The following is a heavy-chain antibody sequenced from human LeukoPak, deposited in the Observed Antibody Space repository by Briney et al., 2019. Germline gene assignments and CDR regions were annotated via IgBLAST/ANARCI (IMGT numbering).Heavy chain of an antibody. J-gene: IGHJ1*01. CDR3: AKKTYYYDSSGSYAEYFQH. Sequence: PGGSLRLSCAASGFTFSSYGMSWVRQAPGKGLEWVSAISGSGGSTYYADSVKGRFTISRDNSKNTLYLQMNSLRAEDTAVYYCAKKTYYYDSSGSYAEYFQHWGQGTLVTVSS. CDR2: ISGSGGST. V-gene: IGHV3-23*01. CDR1: GFTFSSYG. D-gene: IGHD3-22*01.